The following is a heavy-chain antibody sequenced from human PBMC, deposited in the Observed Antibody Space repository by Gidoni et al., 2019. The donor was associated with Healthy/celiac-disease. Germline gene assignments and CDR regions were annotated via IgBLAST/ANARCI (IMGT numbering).Heavy chain of an antibody. J-gene: IGHJ5*02. CDR1: GFTFSSYA. Sequence: EVQLLESVGGLVQPVGSLRLSCAASGFTFSSYAMSWVRQAPGKGLEWVSAISGSGGSTYYADSVKGRFTISRDNSKNTLYLQMNSLRAEDTAVYYCAKDEQGLVRYWFDPWGQGTLVTVSS. D-gene: IGHD6-19*01. CDR3: AKDEQGLVRYWFDP. V-gene: IGHV3-23*01. CDR2: ISGSGGST.